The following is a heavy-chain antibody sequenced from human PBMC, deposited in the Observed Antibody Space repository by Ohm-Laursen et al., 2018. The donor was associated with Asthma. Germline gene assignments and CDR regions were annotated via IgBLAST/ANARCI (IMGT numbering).Heavy chain of an antibody. CDR3: AKLWQQPMYYFDY. CDR1: GFTFSSYS. J-gene: IGHJ4*02. CDR2: ISGSGGTT. V-gene: IGHV3-23*01. D-gene: IGHD6-13*01. Sequence: SLRLSCSASGFTFSSYSMNWVRQAPGKGLEWVSAISGSGGTTYYADSVQGRFTISRDNSKKTLYLQMDSLRAEDTAVYYCAKLWQQPMYYFDYWGQGTLVTVSS.